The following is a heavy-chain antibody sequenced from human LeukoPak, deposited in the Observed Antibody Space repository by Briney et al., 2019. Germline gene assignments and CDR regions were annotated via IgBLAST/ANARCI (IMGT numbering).Heavy chain of an antibody. V-gene: IGHV3-48*04. J-gene: IGHJ4*02. Sequence: PGGSLRLSCAASGITFINAWMNWVRQAPGKGLEWVSYITSVDSTRYYADSVQGRFTISRDNAKNSLYLQMNSLRAEDTGVYYCARSPLQYCSGGSCFFDHWGQGTVVTVSS. CDR1: GITFINAW. CDR2: ITSVDSTR. D-gene: IGHD2-15*01. CDR3: ARSPLQYCSGGSCFFDH.